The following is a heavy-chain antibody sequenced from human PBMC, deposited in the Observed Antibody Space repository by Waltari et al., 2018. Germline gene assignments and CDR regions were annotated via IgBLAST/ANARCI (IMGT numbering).Heavy chain of an antibody. V-gene: IGHV3-30-3*01. D-gene: IGHD2-2*01. CDR3: ARASCSAGGQYCSSTSWWRAFDI. CDR1: GFTFSSYA. CDR2: ISYDGSNK. J-gene: IGHJ3*02. Sequence: QVQLVESGGGVVQPGRSLRLSCAASGFTFSSYAMHWVRQAPGKGLEWVAVISYDGSNKYYADSGKGRFTISRDNSKNTLYLQMNSLGAEDTAVYYCARASCSAGGQYCSSTSWWRAFDIWGQGTMVTVSS.